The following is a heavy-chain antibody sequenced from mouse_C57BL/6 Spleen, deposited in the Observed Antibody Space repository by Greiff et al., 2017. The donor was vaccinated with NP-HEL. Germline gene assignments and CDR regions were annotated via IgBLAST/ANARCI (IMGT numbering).Heavy chain of an antibody. Sequence: QVQLQQPGAELVRPGSSVKLSCKASGYTFTSYWMHWVKQRPIQGLEWIGNIDPSDSETHYNQKFKDKATLTVDKSSSTAYRQHSSQTSEDSAVYYCARGKDYYGSDYFDYWGKGTTLTVSS. D-gene: IGHD1-1*01. V-gene: IGHV1-52*01. CDR1: GYTFTSYW. CDR3: ARGKDYYGSDYFDY. CDR2: IDPSDSET. J-gene: IGHJ2*01.